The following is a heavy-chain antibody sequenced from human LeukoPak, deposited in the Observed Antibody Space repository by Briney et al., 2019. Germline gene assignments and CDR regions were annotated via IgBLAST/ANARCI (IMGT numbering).Heavy chain of an antibody. CDR1: GFTFSSYA. J-gene: IGHJ4*02. CDR3: AKKVGLVSAPLYYFDV. CDR2: VSGPAGSW. Sequence: GGSLRLTCAASGFTFSSYAMSWVRQAPGKGLEWVSAVSGPAGSWDYADSVKGRFTISRDNSKNTLFLQMNSLRAEDTAIYYCAKKVGLVSAPLYYFDVWGQGTLVTVSS. D-gene: IGHD5/OR15-5a*01. V-gene: IGHV3-23*01.